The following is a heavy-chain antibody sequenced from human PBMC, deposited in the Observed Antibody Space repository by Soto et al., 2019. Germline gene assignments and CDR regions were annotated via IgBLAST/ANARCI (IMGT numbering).Heavy chain of an antibody. CDR1: GYSFASYW. J-gene: IGHJ6*02. CDR3: ARTRSFTLGFCYDGMDV. CDR2: IYPGDSDT. V-gene: IGHV5-51*01. Sequence: PVESLKISCHGSGYSFASYWIGWVRQMPGKDLEWMGIIYPGDSDTRYSPSFQGQVTISADKSLRTDYLQWTSLKASDTALYYCARTRSFTLGFCYDGMDVWGQGTTVTVSS. D-gene: IGHD6-6*01.